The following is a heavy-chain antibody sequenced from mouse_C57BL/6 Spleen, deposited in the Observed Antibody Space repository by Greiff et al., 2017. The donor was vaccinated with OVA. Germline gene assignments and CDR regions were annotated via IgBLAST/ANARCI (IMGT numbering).Heavy chain of an antibody. D-gene: IGHD2-4*01. J-gene: IGHJ3*01. CDR2: IYPGSGST. Sequence: VQLQQPGAELVKPGASVKMSCKASGYTFTSYWITWVKQRPGQGLEWIGDIYPGSGSTNYNEKFKSKATLTVDTSSSTAYMQLSSLTSEDSAVYYCARNDDYDDGFAYWGQGTLVTVSA. CDR3: ARNDDYDDGFAY. V-gene: IGHV1-55*01. CDR1: GYTFTSYW.